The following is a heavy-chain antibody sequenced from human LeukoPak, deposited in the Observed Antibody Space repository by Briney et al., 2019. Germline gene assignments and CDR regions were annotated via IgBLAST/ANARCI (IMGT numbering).Heavy chain of an antibody. CDR1: GFTFDDYG. J-gene: IGHJ4*02. CDR2: ISGSGTST. CDR3: AKSRYYGSGNYYPSDY. D-gene: IGHD3-10*01. Sequence: GGSLRLSCAASGFTFDDYGMSWVRQAPGKGLEWVSAISGSGTSTHYADSVKGRFTISRDNSKNTLYLQMNSLRAEDTAVYYCAKSRYYGSGNYYPSDYWGQGTLVTVSS. V-gene: IGHV3-23*01.